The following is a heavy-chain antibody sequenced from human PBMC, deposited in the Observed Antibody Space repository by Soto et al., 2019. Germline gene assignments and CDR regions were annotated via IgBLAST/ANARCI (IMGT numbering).Heavy chain of an antibody. D-gene: IGHD6-13*01. CDR3: ARDLIAAAGTRYFDY. CDR2: ISGSGGST. CDR1: GFTFSSYA. J-gene: IGHJ4*02. Sequence: GGSLRLSCAASGFTFSSYAMSWVRQAPGKGLEWVSAISGSGGSTYYADSVKGRFTISRDNSKNTLYLQMNSLRAEDTALYYCARDLIAAAGTRYFDYWGQGTMVTV. V-gene: IGHV3-23*01.